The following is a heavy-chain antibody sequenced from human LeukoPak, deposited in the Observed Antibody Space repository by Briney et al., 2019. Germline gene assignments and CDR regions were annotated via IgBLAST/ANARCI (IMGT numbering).Heavy chain of an antibody. CDR2: ISGSGGST. CDR1: GFTFSSYA. V-gene: IGHV3-23*01. D-gene: IGHD6-6*01. J-gene: IGHJ4*02. CDR3: AKDRNIAARPTYFDY. Sequence: SGGSLRLSCAASGFTFSSYAMSWVRQAPGKGLEWVSAISGSGGSTYYADSVKGRFTISRDNSKNTLYLQMNSLRAEDTAVYYCAKDRNIAARPTYFDYWGQGPLVTVSS.